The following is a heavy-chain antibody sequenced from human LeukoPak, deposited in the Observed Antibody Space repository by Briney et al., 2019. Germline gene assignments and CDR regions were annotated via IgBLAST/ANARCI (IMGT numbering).Heavy chain of an antibody. Sequence: GGSLRLSCAASGFTLSSYAMSWVRQAPGKGLEWVSAMSSSDDGRYYAASVRGRFTISRDTSRSTLYLQMNSLRAEDTAVYYCARVYQGVAIFDGIDYWGQGTLVTVSS. D-gene: IGHD3-3*01. CDR1: GFTLSSYA. CDR3: ARVYQGVAIFDGIDY. V-gene: IGHV3-23*01. CDR2: MSSSDDGR. J-gene: IGHJ4*02.